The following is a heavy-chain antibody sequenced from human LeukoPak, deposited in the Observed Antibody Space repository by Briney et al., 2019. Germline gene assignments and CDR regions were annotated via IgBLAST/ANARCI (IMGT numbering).Heavy chain of an antibody. D-gene: IGHD5-24*01. V-gene: IGHV4-4*07. CDR1: GFNFRAYW. Sequence: GSLRLSCTTSGFNFRAYWMGWVRQPTGKGLEWIGRIYASGSTNYNPSLKSRVTMSVDTSKNQFSLKLSSVTAADMAVYYCARDLGDGDNYWDAFDIWGQGTMVSVSS. CDR3: ARDLGDGDNYWDAFDI. J-gene: IGHJ3*02. CDR2: IYASGST.